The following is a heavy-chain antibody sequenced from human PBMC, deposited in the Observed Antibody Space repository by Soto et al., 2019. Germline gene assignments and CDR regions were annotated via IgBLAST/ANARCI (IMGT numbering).Heavy chain of an antibody. CDR1: GYTFTSYW. CDR3: ATRANSHAYFHF. J-gene: IGHJ4*02. CDR2: IYPGDSDT. V-gene: IGHV5-51*01. D-gene: IGHD1-26*01. Sequence: GESLKISCKGSGYTFTSYWIAWVRQTPGKGLEWMGLIYPGDSDTRYSPSFQGQVTISADKSADTAYLLWSSLKASDTALYYCATRANSHAYFHFWGQGTLVTVS.